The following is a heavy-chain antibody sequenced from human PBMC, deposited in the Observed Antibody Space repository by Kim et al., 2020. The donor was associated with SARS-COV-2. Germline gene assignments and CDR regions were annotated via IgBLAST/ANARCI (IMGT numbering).Heavy chain of an antibody. CDR3: ARARYYGSGSYFYYYYGMDV. CDR2: IYSGGST. CDR1: GFTVSSNY. V-gene: IGHV3-53*01. D-gene: IGHD3-10*01. J-gene: IGHJ6*02. Sequence: GGSLRLSCAASGFTVSSNYMSWVRQAPGKGLEWVSVIYSGGSTYYADSVKGRFTISRDNSKNTLYLQMNSLRAEDTAVYYCARARYYGSGSYFYYYYGMDVWGQGTTVTVSS.